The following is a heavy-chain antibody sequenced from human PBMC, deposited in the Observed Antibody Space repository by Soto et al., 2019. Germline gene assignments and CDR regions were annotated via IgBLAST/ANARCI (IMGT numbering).Heavy chain of an antibody. J-gene: IGHJ6*02. V-gene: IGHV5-10-1*01. CDR1: GYIFTSYW. CDR3: ARQRGSWSFYYYYGTDV. CDR2: IDPSDSYT. D-gene: IGHD6-13*01. Sequence: GESLKISCKGSGYIFTSYWISWVRQMPWKGLEWMGRIDPSDSYTNYSPSFQGHVTISADKSISTAYLQWSSLKASDTAMYYCARQRGSWSFYYYYGTDVCGQGTTVTVSS.